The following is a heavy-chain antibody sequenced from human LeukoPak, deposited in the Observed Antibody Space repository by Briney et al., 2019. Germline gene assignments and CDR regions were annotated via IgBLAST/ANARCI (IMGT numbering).Heavy chain of an antibody. CDR1: GFTFSSYG. CDR3: AKESIAAAGTVGY. CDR2: IRYDGSNK. J-gene: IGHJ4*02. D-gene: IGHD6-13*01. Sequence: GRSLRLSCAASGFTFSSYGMHWVRQAPGKGLEWVAFIRYDGSNKYYADSVKGRFTISRDDSKNTLYLQMNSLRAEDTAVYYCAKESIAAAGTVGYWGQGTLVTVSS. V-gene: IGHV3-30*02.